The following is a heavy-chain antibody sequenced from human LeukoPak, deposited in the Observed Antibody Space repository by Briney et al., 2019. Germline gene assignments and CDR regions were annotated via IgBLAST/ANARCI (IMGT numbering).Heavy chain of an antibody. V-gene: IGHV4-34*01. CDR2: INHSGST. CDR1: GGSFSGYY. Sequence: PSETLSLTCAVYGGSFSGYYWSWIRQPPGKGLEWIGEINHSGSTNYNPSLKSRVTISVDTSKNQFSLKLSSVTAADTAVYYCARDRRYSSSWYSPFDYWGQGTLVTVSS. J-gene: IGHJ4*02. CDR3: ARDRRYSSSWYSPFDY. D-gene: IGHD6-13*01.